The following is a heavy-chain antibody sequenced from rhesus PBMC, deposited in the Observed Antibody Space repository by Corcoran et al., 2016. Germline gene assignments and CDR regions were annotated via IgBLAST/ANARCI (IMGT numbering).Heavy chain of an antibody. CDR1: GGSISGGYD. CDR3: GSGSWNGVLDS. CDR2: IYGSSGST. Sequence: QVQLQESGPGVVKPSETLSLTCAVSGGSISGGYDWSWIRQPPGKGLEWIGYIYGSSGSTNNNPSLKNRVTISKDASKNEFSLKLSSVTAADTAVYYCGSGSWNGVLDSWGQGVVVTVSS. J-gene: IGHJ6*01. D-gene: IGHD6-25*01. V-gene: IGHV4-76*01.